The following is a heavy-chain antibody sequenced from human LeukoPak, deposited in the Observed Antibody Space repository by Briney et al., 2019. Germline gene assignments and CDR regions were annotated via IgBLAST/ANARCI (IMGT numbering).Heavy chain of an antibody. Sequence: ASVKVSCKASGYTFTGYYMHWVRQAPGQGLEWMGRINPNRGGTNYAQKFQGRVTMTRGTSISTAYMELSRLRSDDTAVYYCATRITIFGVVTWFDPWGQGTLVTVSS. J-gene: IGHJ5*02. CDR2: INPNRGGT. CDR1: GYTFTGYY. CDR3: ATRITIFGVVTWFDP. D-gene: IGHD3-3*01. V-gene: IGHV1-2*06.